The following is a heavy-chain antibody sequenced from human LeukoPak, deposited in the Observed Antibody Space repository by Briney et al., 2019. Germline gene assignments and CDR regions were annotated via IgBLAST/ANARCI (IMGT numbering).Heavy chain of an antibody. CDR3: ARGFLGGCSGGSCYSGY. J-gene: IGHJ4*02. CDR2: INTDGSST. V-gene: IGHV3-74*01. D-gene: IGHD2-15*01. Sequence: VGSLRLSCAASGFTFSSYWIHWVRQAPGKGLVWVSRINTDGSSTAYADSVKGRFTISRDNAKNTLYLQMNSLRAEDTAVYFCARGFLGGCSGGSCYSGYWGQGTLLTVSS. CDR1: GFTFSSYW.